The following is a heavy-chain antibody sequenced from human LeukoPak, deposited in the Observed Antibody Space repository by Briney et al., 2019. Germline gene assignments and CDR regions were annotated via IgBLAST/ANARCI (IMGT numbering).Heavy chain of an antibody. CDR1: GFTFSSYA. V-gene: IGHV3-23*01. J-gene: IGHJ3*02. CDR3: AKDRGPHPDAFDI. Sequence: PGGPLRLTCAASGFTFSSYAMSWVRQAPGKGLEWVSAISGSGGSTYYADSVKGRFTISRDNSKNTLYLQMNSLRAEDTAVYYCAKDRGPHPDAFDIWGQGTMVTVSS. D-gene: IGHD3-10*01. CDR2: ISGSGGST.